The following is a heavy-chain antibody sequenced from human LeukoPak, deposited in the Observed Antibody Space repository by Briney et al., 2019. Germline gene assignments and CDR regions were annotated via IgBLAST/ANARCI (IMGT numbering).Heavy chain of an antibody. V-gene: IGHV4-59*08. CDR2: IYYSGST. D-gene: IGHD5-12*01. Sequence: SETLSLTCTVSGGSISSYYWTWIRQPPGKGLEWIGYIYYSGSTNYNPSLKSRVTISVDTSKNQFSLKLSSVTAADTAVYYCARLTRDGYNWVFDYWGQGTLVTVSS. CDR3: ARLTRDGYNWVFDY. J-gene: IGHJ4*02. CDR1: GGSISSYY.